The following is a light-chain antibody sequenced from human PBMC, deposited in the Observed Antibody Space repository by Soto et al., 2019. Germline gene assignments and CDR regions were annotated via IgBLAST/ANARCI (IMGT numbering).Light chain of an antibody. CDR3: QQYNDHST. J-gene: IGKJ1*01. V-gene: IGKV1-5*03. CDR2: KAS. Sequence: DIQMTQSPSTLSASVGDGVTITCRASQSISSWLAWYQQKPGKAPKLLIYKASTLQSGVPSRFSGSGSGTEFTLAISSLQPDDSATYYCQQYNDHSTFGPGTKV. CDR1: QSISSW.